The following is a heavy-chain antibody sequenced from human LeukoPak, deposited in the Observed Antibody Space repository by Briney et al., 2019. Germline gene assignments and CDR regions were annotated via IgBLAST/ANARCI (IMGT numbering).Heavy chain of an antibody. V-gene: IGHV5-51*01. CDR2: IYPGDSDT. J-gene: IGHJ6*04. CDR1: GYSFTTYW. D-gene: IGHD2-15*01. CDR3: ARQQVAYYYYYGMDV. Sequence: GESLKISCKGSGYSFTTYWIAWVRQMPGKGLEWMGIIYPGDSDTRYSPSFQGQVTISAGKSISTAFLQWSSLKASDTAMYYCARQQVAYYYYYGMDVWGKGTTVTVSS.